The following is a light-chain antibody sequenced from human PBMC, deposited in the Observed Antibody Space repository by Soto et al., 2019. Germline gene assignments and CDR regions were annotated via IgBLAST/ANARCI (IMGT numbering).Light chain of an antibody. CDR1: QSVGGN. V-gene: IGKV3-15*01. Sequence: EIVMTQSPATLSVPAGERATLSCRASQSVGGNLAWYQQKPGQAPRLLIYGASTRATGIPARFSGSGSGTEFTLTISSLQFEDFAVYYCQQYNNWPQTFGQGTKVEIK. CDR2: GAS. CDR3: QQYNNWPQT. J-gene: IGKJ1*01.